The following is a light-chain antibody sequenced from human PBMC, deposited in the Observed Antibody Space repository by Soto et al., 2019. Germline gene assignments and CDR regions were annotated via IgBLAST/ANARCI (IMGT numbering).Light chain of an antibody. J-gene: IGKJ2*02. V-gene: IGKV1-5*03. Sequence: DIQMTQSPSTLSASVGDRVTITCRASQSVSSWLAWYQQKPGKAPKLLIYKASSLESGVPSRFSGSGSGTDFTLTISSLQPDDFATYYCQQYNSYPWTFGQGTKLEIK. CDR3: QQYNSYPWT. CDR2: KAS. CDR1: QSVSSW.